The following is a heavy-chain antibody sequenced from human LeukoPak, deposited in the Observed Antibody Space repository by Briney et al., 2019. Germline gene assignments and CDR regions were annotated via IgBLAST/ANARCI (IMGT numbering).Heavy chain of an antibody. V-gene: IGHV1-2*02. J-gene: IGHJ4*02. CDR3: ARVRLADERAWAY. CDR1: GYTFSDFY. Sequence: ASVKVSCKASGYTFSDFYIHWVRQAPGQGLEYVGWITPKSGDTYSPQRFQGRVTMTRDASISTAYMELSSLRSDDTAVYFCARVRLADERAWAYWGQGTLVAVSS. CDR2: ITPKSGDT. D-gene: IGHD3-3*02.